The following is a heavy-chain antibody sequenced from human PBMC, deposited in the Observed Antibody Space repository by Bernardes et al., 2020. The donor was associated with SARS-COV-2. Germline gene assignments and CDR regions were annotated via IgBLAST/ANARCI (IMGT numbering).Heavy chain of an antibody. D-gene: IGHD2-2*01. Sequence: SETLSLTCTVSGGSISSNNHWDWIRPPPGKGLEWIGSLHYSGSTYYNPSHKSRVTISVDTSKNQFSLKLTSVTAADTAVYYCARRYHLLSYFDYWGQGAPVTVSS. CDR2: LHYSGST. V-gene: IGHV4-39*07. CDR3: ARRYHLLSYFDY. J-gene: IGHJ4*02. CDR1: GGSISSNNH.